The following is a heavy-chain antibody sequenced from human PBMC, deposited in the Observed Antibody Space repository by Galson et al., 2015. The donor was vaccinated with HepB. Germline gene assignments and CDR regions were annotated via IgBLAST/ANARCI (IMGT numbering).Heavy chain of an antibody. CDR3: ARDPLSDYGDYPHFDS. V-gene: IGHV3-48*02. CDR2: ISTSSGTI. D-gene: IGHD4-17*01. CDR1: GFTFSNYS. Sequence: SLRLSCAASGFTFSNYSMNWVRQAPGKGLEWISYISTSSGTIYYADSVMGRFTISRDNAKNSLYLQMNSLRDEDTAVYYCARDPLSDYGDYPHFDSWGQGTLVTVSS. J-gene: IGHJ4*02.